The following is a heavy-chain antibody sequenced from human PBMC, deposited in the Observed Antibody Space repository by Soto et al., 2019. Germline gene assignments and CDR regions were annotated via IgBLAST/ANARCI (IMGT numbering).Heavy chain of an antibody. Sequence: ASVKVSCKASGYTFTDHYRLWVRQAPGQGLEWMGWMHPSNGATNFAQKFQGRVTLTRDTSISTAYLEIPRHKSDDTAVYFCARASSLSGGQRASEVWGQGTLVTVCS. J-gene: IGHJ4*02. CDR2: MHPSNGAT. D-gene: IGHD2-2*01. CDR1: GYTFTDHY. CDR3: ARASSLSGGQRASEV. V-gene: IGHV1-2*02.